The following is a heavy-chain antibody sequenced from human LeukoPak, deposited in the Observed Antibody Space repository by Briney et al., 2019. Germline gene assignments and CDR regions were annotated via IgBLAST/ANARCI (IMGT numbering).Heavy chain of an antibody. V-gene: IGHV4-34*01. CDR1: GGSFSGYY. CDR2: INHSGST. D-gene: IGHD5-18*01. Sequence: SETLSLTCAFYGGSFSGYYWSWIRQPPGKGLGWIGEINHSGSTNYNPSLKSRVTISVDTSKNQFSLKLSSVTAADTAVYYCVRAVTDTAMATYFDYWGQGTLVTVSS. CDR3: VRAVTDTAMATYFDY. J-gene: IGHJ4*02.